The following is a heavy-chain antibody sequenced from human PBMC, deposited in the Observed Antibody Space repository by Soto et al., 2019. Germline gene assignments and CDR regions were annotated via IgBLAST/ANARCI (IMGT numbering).Heavy chain of an antibody. V-gene: IGHV3-30*18. J-gene: IGHJ6*02. CDR2: ISYDGSNK. Sequence: GGSLRLSCAASGFTFSSYGMHWVRQAPGKGLEWVAVISYDGSNKYYADSVKGRFTISRDNSKNTLYLQMNSLRAEDTAVYYCAKDLGQLWLHHYYYYGMDVWGQGTTVTVSS. CDR1: GFTFSSYG. D-gene: IGHD5-18*01. CDR3: AKDLGQLWLHHYYYYGMDV.